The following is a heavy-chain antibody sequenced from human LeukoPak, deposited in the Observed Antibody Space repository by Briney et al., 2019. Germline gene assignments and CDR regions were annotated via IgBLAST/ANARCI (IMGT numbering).Heavy chain of an antibody. D-gene: IGHD5-18*01. CDR1: GGSISSSSYY. CDR3: ARVSKFRGRHSYGLLDY. CDR2: IYYSGST. V-gene: IGHV4-39*07. Sequence: SETLSLTCTVSGGSISSSSYYWGWIRQPPGKGLEWIGSIYYSGSTYYNPSLKSRVTISVDTSKNQFSLKLSSVTAADTAVYYCARVSKFRGRHSYGLLDYWGQGTLVTVSS. J-gene: IGHJ4*02.